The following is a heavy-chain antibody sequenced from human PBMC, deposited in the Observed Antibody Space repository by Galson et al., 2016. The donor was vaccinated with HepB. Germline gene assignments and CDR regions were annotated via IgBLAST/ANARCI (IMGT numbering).Heavy chain of an antibody. D-gene: IGHD6-6*01. V-gene: IGHV3-33*01. CDR3: ARDPSIATRAWSYPRLLHYYYYMDF. CDR2: IWYDGTNK. J-gene: IGHJ6*03. Sequence: SLRLSCAASGFTFSKYGMHWVRQAPGKGLEWVTVIWYDGTNKYCADSVKGRFTISRDNSKNTLYLQMNSLRADDTAVYYCARDPSIATRAWSYPRLLHYYYYMDFWGKGTTVTVSS. CDR1: GFTFSKYG.